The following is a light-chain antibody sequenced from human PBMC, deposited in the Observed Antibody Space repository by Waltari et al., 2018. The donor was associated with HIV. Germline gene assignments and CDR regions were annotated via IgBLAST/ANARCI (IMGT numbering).Light chain of an antibody. CDR2: LNSDGSH. Sequence: QLVLTQSPSASAPLGAQVKLTCPLSGGHSHYAIAWHQQQPEKGPRYLIKLNSDGSHSKGDGIPDRFSGSSSGPERYLTISSLRSEDECDYYCQTWGAGILVFGGGTKLTVL. J-gene: IGLJ3*02. CDR3: QTWGAGILV. V-gene: IGLV4-69*01. CDR1: GGHSHYA.